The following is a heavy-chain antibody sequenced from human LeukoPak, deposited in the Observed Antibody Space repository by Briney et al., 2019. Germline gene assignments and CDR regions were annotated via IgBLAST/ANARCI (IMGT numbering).Heavy chain of an antibody. CDR2: ITGDGDST. Sequence: GGSLRLSCAASGFTSASYAMRWVRQAPGKGLEWVSLITGDGDSTYYADSVEGRFTISRDNSRNSLYLQMNSLRTEDTALYFCANDVGTKWIAPDDFDYWGQGTMVIVSS. CDR3: ANDVGTKWIAPDDFDY. CDR1: GFTSASYA. D-gene: IGHD2-2*03. J-gene: IGHJ3*01. V-gene: IGHV3-43*02.